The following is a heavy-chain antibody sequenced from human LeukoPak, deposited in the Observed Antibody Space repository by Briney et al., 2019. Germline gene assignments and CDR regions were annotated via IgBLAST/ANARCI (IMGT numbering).Heavy chain of an antibody. Sequence: PGGSLRLSCAASGFTFSNYAIYWVRQAPDKGLEWVAVISDDGYHKYYADSVKGRFTISRDNAKNSLYLQMNSPRAEDTAVYYCARDHAYAFDIWGQGTLVTVSS. CDR3: ARDHAYAFDI. CDR2: ISDDGYHK. CDR1: GFTFSNYA. J-gene: IGHJ3*02. V-gene: IGHV3-30*04. D-gene: IGHD2-2*01.